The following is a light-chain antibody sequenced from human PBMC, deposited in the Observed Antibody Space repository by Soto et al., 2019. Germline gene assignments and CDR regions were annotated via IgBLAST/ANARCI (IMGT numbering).Light chain of an antibody. V-gene: IGLV2-14*03. Sequence: QSALTQPASVSGSPGQSITISCTGTSSDVGGYNYVSWYQQHPGKAPKLMIYDVTNRPSGVSNRFSGSKSGNTASLTISGLQAEDEADYYCSSYATGSTVVFGGGTKRTVL. J-gene: IGLJ2*01. CDR1: SSDVGGYNY. CDR2: DVT. CDR3: SSYATGSTVV.